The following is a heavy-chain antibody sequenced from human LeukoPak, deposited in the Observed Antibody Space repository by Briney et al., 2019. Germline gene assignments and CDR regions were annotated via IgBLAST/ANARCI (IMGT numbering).Heavy chain of an antibody. J-gene: IGHJ6*03. Sequence: PGGSLRLSCVASGFTVSSNFMSWVRQAAGKGLEWVSVIYSGGTTYYADSVKGRFTISRDNSKNTLYLQMNSLRAEDTAMYYCARDGYGYNYMDVWGKGTTVTVSS. CDR1: GFTVSSNF. CDR2: IYSGGTT. V-gene: IGHV3-53*01. CDR3: ARDGYGYNYMDV. D-gene: IGHD1-1*01.